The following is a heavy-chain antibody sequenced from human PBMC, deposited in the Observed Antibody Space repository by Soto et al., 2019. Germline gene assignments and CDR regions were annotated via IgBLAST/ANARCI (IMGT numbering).Heavy chain of an antibody. Sequence: GGSLRLSCAASGFTFSSYAMSWVRQAPGKGLEWVSAISGSGGSTYYADSVKGRFTISRDNSKNTLYLQMNSLRAEDTAVYYCAKGRYCSGGSCYSALATDYWGQGTLVTVSS. J-gene: IGHJ4*02. CDR2: ISGSGGST. CDR1: GFTFSSYA. V-gene: IGHV3-23*01. CDR3: AKGRYCSGGSCYSALATDY. D-gene: IGHD2-15*01.